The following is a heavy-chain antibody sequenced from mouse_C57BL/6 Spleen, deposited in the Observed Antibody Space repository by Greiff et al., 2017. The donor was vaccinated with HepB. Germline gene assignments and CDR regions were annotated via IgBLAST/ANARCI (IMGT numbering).Heavy chain of an antibody. V-gene: IGHV5-9*01. CDR2: ISGGGGNT. D-gene: IGHD1-1*01. CDR3: ARQDYYGSSIDWYFDV. CDR1: GFTFSSYT. Sequence: EVKLVESGGGLVKPGGSLKLSCAASGFTFSSYTMSWVRQTPEKRLEWVATISGGGGNTYYPDSVKGRFTISRDNAKNTLYLQMSSLRSEDTALYYCARQDYYGSSIDWYFDVWGTGTTVTVSS. J-gene: IGHJ1*03.